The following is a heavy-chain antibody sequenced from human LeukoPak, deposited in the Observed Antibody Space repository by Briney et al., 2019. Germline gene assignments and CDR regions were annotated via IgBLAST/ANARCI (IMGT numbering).Heavy chain of an antibody. CDR1: GDSISSTNYY. D-gene: IGHD3-10*01. V-gene: IGHV4-61*02. CDR3: AREPPQGRYYGSRIPYFDY. Sequence: SETLSLTCTVSGDSISSTNYYWSWIRQPAGKGLEWIGRIYTSGSTNYNPSLKSRVTMSVDTSKNQFSLKLSSVTAADTAVYYCAREPPQGRYYGSRIPYFDYWGQGTLVTVSS. J-gene: IGHJ4*02. CDR2: IYTSGST.